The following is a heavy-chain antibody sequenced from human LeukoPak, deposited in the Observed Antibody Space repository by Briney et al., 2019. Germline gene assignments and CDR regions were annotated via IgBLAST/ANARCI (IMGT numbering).Heavy chain of an antibody. V-gene: IGHV1-2*02. Sequence: ASVKVPCKASGYTFTGYYMHWVRQAPGQGLEWMGWINPNSGGTNYAQKFQGRVTMTRDTSISTAYMELSRLRSDDTAVYYCARRTALSGSYFSYYYYMDVWGKGTTVTVSS. CDR2: INPNSGGT. J-gene: IGHJ6*03. CDR1: GYTFTGYY. D-gene: IGHD1-26*01. CDR3: ARRTALSGSYFSYYYYMDV.